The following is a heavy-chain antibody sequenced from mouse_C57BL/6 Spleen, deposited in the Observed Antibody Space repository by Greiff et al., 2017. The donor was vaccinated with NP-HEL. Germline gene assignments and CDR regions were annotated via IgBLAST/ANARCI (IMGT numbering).Heavy chain of an antibody. CDR1: GYSFTDYN. CDR3: ARRVPYFDY. V-gene: IGHV1-39*01. D-gene: IGHD2-14*01. CDR2: INPSNGGT. J-gene: IGHJ2*01. Sequence: VQLKQSGPELVKPGASVKISCKASGYSFTDYNMNWVKQSNGKSLEWIGNINPSNGGTNYNEKFKSKATLTVDKSSSTAYMQLSSLTSEDSAVYYCARRVPYFDYWGQGTTLTVSS.